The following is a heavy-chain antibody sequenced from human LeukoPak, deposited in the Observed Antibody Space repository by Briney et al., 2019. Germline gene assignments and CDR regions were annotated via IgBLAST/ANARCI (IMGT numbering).Heavy chain of an antibody. CDR1: GFTFSSYA. J-gene: IGHJ4*02. CDR3: AKGSGGVIVTYYFDY. CDR2: ISYDGSNK. Sequence: GGSLRLSCAASGFTFSSYAMHWVRQAPGKGLEWVAVISYDGSNKYYADSVKGRFTISRDNSKNTLYLQMNSLRAEDTAVYYCAKGSGGVIVTYYFDYWGQGTLVTVSS. D-gene: IGHD3-16*02. V-gene: IGHV3-30*04.